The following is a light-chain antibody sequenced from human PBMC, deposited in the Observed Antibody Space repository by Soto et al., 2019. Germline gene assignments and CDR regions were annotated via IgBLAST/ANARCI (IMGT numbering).Light chain of an antibody. J-gene: IGKJ1*01. CDR3: QKYNSYSWT. V-gene: IGKV1-5*03. CDR1: QSISSW. CDR2: KAS. Sequence: DIQMTQSPSTLSASVGDRVTITCRASQSISSWLAWYQQKPGKAPKLLIYKASSLESGVPSRFSGSGSGTEFTLTISSLQPDDFATYYCQKYNSYSWTFGQGTNVEIK.